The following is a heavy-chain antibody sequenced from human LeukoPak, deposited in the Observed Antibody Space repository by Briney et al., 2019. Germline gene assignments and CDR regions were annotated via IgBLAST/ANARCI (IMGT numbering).Heavy chain of an antibody. CDR1: GFTFSRYW. V-gene: IGHV3-7*01. Sequence: GGSLSLSRAVSGFTFSRYWMSCVRQAPGEGQERVANIKKDGSEKYYVDSVKGRFTISRDNAKNSLYLQMNSLRAEDTAVYYCAKAWGPYSSSWYPFDYWGQGTLVTVSS. D-gene: IGHD6-13*01. CDR2: IKKDGSEK. CDR3: AKAWGPYSSSWYPFDY. J-gene: IGHJ4*02.